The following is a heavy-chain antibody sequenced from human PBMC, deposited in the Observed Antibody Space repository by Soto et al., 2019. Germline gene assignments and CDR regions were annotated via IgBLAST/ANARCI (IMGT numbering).Heavy chain of an antibody. CDR3: ASHSFDSSIAWYAQYFHN. D-gene: IGHD3-9*01. CDR1: GGSISTNNHF. CDR2: MYYNGIA. Sequence: QLQLQESGPGLVKPSETLSLTCTASGGSISTNNHFWGWIRQPPGKGLEWIATMYYNGIAYYNPALKSRATMSADTSKNQVCLRLSSVTASDTAVYFCASHSFDSSIAWYAQYFHNWGQGSLVVVSS. J-gene: IGHJ1*01. V-gene: IGHV4-39*01.